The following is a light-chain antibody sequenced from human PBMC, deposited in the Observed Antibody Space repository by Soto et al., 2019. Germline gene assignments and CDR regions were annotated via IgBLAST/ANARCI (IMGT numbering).Light chain of an antibody. CDR3: QHYNSYSEA. V-gene: IGKV1-5*03. Sequence: DIQMTQSPSTLSGSVGERVTLTCRASQTISSWLAWYQQKPGKAPKLLIYKASTLKSGVPSRFSGSGSGTEFTLTISSLQPDDFATYYCQHYNSYSEAFGQGTKVEIK. CDR2: KAS. J-gene: IGKJ1*01. CDR1: QTISSW.